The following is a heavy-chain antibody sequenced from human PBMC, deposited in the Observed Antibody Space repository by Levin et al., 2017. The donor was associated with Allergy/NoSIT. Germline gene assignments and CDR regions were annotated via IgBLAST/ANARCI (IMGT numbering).Heavy chain of an antibody. CDR2: ISSGGNDG. J-gene: IGHJ4*02. CDR1: GLTFNIYG. V-gene: IGHV3-30*03. Sequence: GGSLRLSCAVSGLTFNIYGMNWVRQAPGKGLEWVALISSGGNDGFYADSVRGRFTISRDNSKNMLYLQMNSLRPGDTAVYYCAARVFDYWGQGTLVTVSS. CDR3: AARVFDY.